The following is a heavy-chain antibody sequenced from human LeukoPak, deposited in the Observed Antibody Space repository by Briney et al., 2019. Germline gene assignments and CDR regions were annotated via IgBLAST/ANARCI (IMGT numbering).Heavy chain of an antibody. D-gene: IGHD3-10*01. V-gene: IGHV3-21*06. CDR2: ITGSGPYM. CDR3: VRGVGAVRGEVYFDY. J-gene: IGHJ4*02. CDR1: GFTFSTFA. Sequence: GGSLRLSCAASGFTFSTFAMHWVRLSPGKGLEWVSSITGSGPYMLYADSVKHRFTIPRDNTKNLLYLEMNSLRAEDTAMYFCVRGVGAVRGEVYFDYWGQGTLVTVSS.